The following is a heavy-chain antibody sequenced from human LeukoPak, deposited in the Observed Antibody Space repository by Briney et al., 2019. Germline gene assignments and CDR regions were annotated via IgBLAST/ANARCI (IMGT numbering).Heavy chain of an antibody. V-gene: IGHV4-39*01. Sequence: SETLSLTCTVSGGSISSSSYYWGWIRQPPGKELEWIGSIYYSGSTYYNPSLKSRVTISVDTSKNQFSLKLSSVTAADTAVYYCARRLRGVVVAATYNWFDPWGQGTLVTVSS. CDR3: ARRLRGVVVAATYNWFDP. D-gene: IGHD2-15*01. CDR1: GGSISSSSYY. CDR2: IYYSGST. J-gene: IGHJ5*02.